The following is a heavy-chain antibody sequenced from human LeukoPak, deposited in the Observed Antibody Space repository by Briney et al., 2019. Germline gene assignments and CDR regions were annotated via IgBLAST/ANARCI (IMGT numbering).Heavy chain of an antibody. J-gene: IGHJ3*02. CDR2: INHSGST. CDR1: GGSFSGYY. D-gene: IGHD3-3*01. Sequence: SETLSLTCAVYGGSFSGYYWSWIRQPPGKGPEWIGEINHSGSTNYNPSLKSRVTISVDTSKNQFSLKLSSVTAADTAVYYCARGITIFGVVFTPSFGAFDIWGQGTMVTVSS. V-gene: IGHV4-34*01. CDR3: ARGITIFGVVFTPSFGAFDI.